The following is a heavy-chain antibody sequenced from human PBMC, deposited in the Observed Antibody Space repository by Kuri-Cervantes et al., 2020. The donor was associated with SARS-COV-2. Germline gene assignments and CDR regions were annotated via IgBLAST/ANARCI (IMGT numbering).Heavy chain of an antibody. CDR3: AREGTTSVGSTSFDH. J-gene: IGHJ4*02. CDR2: IYHSGST. Sequence: SETLSLTCAVYGGSFSGYYWSWIRQPPGKGLEWIGYIYHSGSTYYNPSLKSRVTISVDRSKNQFSLKLSSVTAADTAVYYCAREGTTSVGSTSFDHWGQGALVTVSS. D-gene: IGHD1-26*01. CDR1: GGSFSGYY. V-gene: IGHV4-34*01.